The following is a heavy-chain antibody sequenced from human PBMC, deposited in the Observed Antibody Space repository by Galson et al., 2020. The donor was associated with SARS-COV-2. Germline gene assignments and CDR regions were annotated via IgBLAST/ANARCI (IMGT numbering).Heavy chain of an antibody. J-gene: IGHJ3*02. CDR3: ARGRSTWYHDAFDI. Sequence: GGSLRLSCAASGFTFSSYGMHWVRQAPGKGLEWVAVISYDGSNKYYADSVTGRFTISRDNSKNTLSLQMNSLRPEDTDVYYCARGRSTWYHDAFDIWGQGTMVTVSS. CDR1: GFTFSSYG. D-gene: IGHD6-13*01. V-gene: IGHV3-30*03. CDR2: ISYDGSNK.